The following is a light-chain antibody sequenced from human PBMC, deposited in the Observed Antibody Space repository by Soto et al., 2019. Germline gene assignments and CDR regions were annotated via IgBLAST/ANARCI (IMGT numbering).Light chain of an antibody. CDR1: SSDVGSYNL. V-gene: IGLV2-23*01. CDR3: CSYVGNSAWV. Sequence: QSALTQPASVSGSPGQSITISCTGTSSDVGSYNLVSWYQQHPGKAPKLLIYDGSKRPSGVSNRFSESKSGNTASLTIFGLQAEDEADYYCCSYVGNSAWVFGSGTKVTVL. J-gene: IGLJ1*01. CDR2: DGS.